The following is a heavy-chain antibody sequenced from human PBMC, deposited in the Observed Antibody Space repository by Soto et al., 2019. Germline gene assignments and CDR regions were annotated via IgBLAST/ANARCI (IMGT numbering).Heavy chain of an antibody. Sequence: LGESLKISCKGSGYSFTSYWISWVRQMPGKGLEWMGRIDPSDSYTNYSPSFQGHVTISADKSISTAYLQWSSLKASDTAMYYCGVAPDIVVVPAADNDAFDIWGQGTMVTVSS. CDR2: IDPSDSYT. D-gene: IGHD2-2*01. CDR3: GVAPDIVVVPAADNDAFDI. CDR1: GYSFTSYW. J-gene: IGHJ3*02. V-gene: IGHV5-10-1*01.